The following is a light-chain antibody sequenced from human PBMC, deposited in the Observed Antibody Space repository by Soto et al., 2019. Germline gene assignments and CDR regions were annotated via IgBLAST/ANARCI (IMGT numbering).Light chain of an antibody. CDR1: SSDVGGYDY. Sequence: LTQPASVSGSPGQSITISCTGTSSDVGGYDYVSWYQQNPGKAPKLMIYEVSNRPSGVSKRFSGSKSGNTASLTISGLQAEDEGDYYCMSYTGSSGRIFGTGTKVTVL. J-gene: IGLJ1*01. V-gene: IGLV2-14*01. CDR2: EVS. CDR3: MSYTGSSGRI.